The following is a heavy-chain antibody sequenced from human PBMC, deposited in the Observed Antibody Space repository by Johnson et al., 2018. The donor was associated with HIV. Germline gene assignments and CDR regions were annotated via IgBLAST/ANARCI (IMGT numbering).Heavy chain of an antibody. D-gene: IGHD5-18*01. CDR3: AKDSRYSYGPDAFDI. CDR2: IRYDGSNK. Sequence: QVQLVESGGGVVQPGGSLRLSCAASGFTFSSYGMHWVRQAPGKGLEWVAFIRYDGSNKYYADSVKGRFTISRDNSKNTLYLQMNSLRAEDTAVYYCAKDSRYSYGPDAFDIWGQGTMVTVSS. CDR1: GFTFSSYG. J-gene: IGHJ3*02. V-gene: IGHV3-30*02.